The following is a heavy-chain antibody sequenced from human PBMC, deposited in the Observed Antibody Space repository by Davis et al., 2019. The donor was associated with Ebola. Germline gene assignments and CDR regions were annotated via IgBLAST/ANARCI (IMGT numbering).Heavy chain of an antibody. CDR2: INSGGT. J-gene: IGHJ6*04. CDR3: AKGSCAKGNGDYMIRHGMDA. Sequence: PGGSLRLSCAGSGFTFSTYAMTWVRQAPGKGLEWVSGINSGGTFYADSVKGRSTISRDNSKNTLYLEVNSLRAEDTAIYYCAKGSCAKGNGDYMIRHGMDAWGRGTAVTVSS. CDR1: GFTFSTYA. D-gene: IGHD4-17*01. V-gene: IGHV3-23*01.